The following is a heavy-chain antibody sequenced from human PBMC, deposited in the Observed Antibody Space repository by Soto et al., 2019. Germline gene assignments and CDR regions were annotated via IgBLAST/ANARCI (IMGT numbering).Heavy chain of an antibody. J-gene: IGHJ6*02. CDR1: GYTFTSYG. V-gene: IGHV1-18*01. CDR2: MSAYNGNT. D-gene: IGHD3-10*01. Sequence: GASVKVSCKASGYTFTSYGISWVRQAPGQGLEWMGWMSAYNGNTNYSQKFQGRVTITRDTSASTAYMELSSLRSEDTAVYYCARGPLLWGDVWGQGTTVTVSS. CDR3: ARGPLLWGDV.